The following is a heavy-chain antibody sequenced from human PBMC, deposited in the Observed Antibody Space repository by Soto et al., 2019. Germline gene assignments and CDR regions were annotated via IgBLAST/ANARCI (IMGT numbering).Heavy chain of an antibody. Sequence: QVHLVQSGAEVKKPGASVNVSCQASGSITNHHMHWVRQAPGQGLEWMGIFNPSGLSTTYAQKFQGRVTITRATSPSTVYMELSSLTSEDTAVYFCAKVTHRGPIAVAGPLGSWGQGTLVIVSS. CDR1: GSITNHH. V-gene: IGHV1-46*01. J-gene: IGHJ4*02. CDR3: AKVTHRGPIAVAGPLGS. D-gene: IGHD6-19*01. CDR2: FNPSGLST.